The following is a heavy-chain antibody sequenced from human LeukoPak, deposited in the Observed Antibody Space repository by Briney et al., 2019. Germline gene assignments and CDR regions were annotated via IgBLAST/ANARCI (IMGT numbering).Heavy chain of an antibody. CDR3: AKVATHYYSLLGFDAFDI. Sequence: GGSLRLSCAASGFTVSSNYMNWVRQAPGKGLEWVSVIYSGGSTYYADSVKGRFTISRDNSKNTLYLQMNSLRAEDTAVYYCAKVATHYYSLLGFDAFDIWGQGTMVTVSS. CDR2: IYSGGST. D-gene: IGHD3-10*01. J-gene: IGHJ3*02. V-gene: IGHV3-66*01. CDR1: GFTVSSNY.